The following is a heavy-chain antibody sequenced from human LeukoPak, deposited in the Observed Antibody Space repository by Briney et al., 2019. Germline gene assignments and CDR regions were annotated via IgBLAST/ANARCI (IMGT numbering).Heavy chain of an antibody. J-gene: IGHJ4*02. CDR2: TNQDGAGK. D-gene: IGHD3-10*01. Sequence: GGSLRLSCAPSGVTFGTYWMSWGRHTPGKGLGWGAQTNQDGAGKYYADSVKGRFTISRDNAKNSLYLQMNSLRVEDTATYYCAKVAHYYYGSESYYFFEHWGQGTPVTASS. V-gene: IGHV3-7*01. CDR3: AKVAHYYYGSESYYFFEH. CDR1: GVTFGTYW.